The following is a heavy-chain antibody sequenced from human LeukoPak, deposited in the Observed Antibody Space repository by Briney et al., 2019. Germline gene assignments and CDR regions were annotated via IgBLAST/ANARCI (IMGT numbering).Heavy chain of an antibody. D-gene: IGHD1-26*01. Sequence: PGGSLRLPCAASGFPLKRHNMNWVRQAPGEGVEWVSSISSGSTSTFYADSVKGRFTISRDNAKNSLYLQMDSLRAEDTALYYCARYSGTYRDYWGQGTLVTVSS. J-gene: IGHJ4*02. CDR1: GFPLKRHN. V-gene: IGHV3-21*01. CDR3: ARYSGTYRDY. CDR2: ISSGSTST.